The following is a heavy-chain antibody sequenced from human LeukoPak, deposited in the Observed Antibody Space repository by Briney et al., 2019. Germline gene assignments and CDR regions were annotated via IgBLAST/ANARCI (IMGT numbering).Heavy chain of an antibody. CDR3: ARISRVSFGASSTDAFDI. J-gene: IGHJ3*02. V-gene: IGHV5-51*01. D-gene: IGHD3-16*01. CDR1: GYSFTSYW. CDR2: IYPGDSDT. Sequence: GESLKISCKGSGYSFTSYWIGWVRQMPGKGLEWMGIIYPGDSDTRYSPSFQGQVTISADKSISTAYLQWSSLKASDTAMYYCARISRVSFGASSTDAFDIWGRGTMVTVSS.